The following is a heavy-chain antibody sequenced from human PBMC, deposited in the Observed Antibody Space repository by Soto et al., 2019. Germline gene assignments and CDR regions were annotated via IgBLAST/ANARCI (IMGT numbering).Heavy chain of an antibody. D-gene: IGHD1-26*01. CDR2: ISSSSSAI. J-gene: IGHJ4*02. V-gene: IGHV3-48*02. CDR1: GFTFSRYT. CDR3: ARLLTPNFM. Sequence: EVQLVESGGGLVQPGGSLRLSCAASGFTFSRYTMNWVRQAPGKGLEWISYISSSSSAICYADSVKGRFTISRDNAKNSLYLQMNSLRDEDTAVYYCARLLTPNFMWGQGTLVTVSS.